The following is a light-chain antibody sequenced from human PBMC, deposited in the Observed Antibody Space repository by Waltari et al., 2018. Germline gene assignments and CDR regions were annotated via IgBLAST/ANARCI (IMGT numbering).Light chain of an antibody. CDR1: QSITTS. CDR3: QQYKSYKT. Sequence: TQLTQSPSSLAASVGDRVTISCRASQSITTSLAWYQQKPGKAPDVLIYGASNLESGVPSRFSGSGSGTEFTLTISSLQPDDFATYYCQQYKSYKTFGQGTRVEIK. V-gene: IGKV1-5*03. J-gene: IGKJ1*01. CDR2: GAS.